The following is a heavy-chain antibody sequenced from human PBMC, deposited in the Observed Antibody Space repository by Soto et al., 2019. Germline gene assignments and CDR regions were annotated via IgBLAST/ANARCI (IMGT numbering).Heavy chain of an antibody. Sequence: GGSLRLSCVASEFTFSSYEMNWVRQDPGKGLEWVSYISSSGTTIYYTDSVKGRFTISRDNAKKSLYLQMNSLRAEDTAVYYCVRFGGAAAGPGDYWGQGTLVTVSS. CDR1: EFTFSSYE. J-gene: IGHJ4*02. D-gene: IGHD6-13*01. V-gene: IGHV3-48*03. CDR2: ISSSGTTI. CDR3: VRFGGAAAGPGDY.